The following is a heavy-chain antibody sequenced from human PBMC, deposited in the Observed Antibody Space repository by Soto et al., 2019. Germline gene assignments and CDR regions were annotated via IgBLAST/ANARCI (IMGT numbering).Heavy chain of an antibody. V-gene: IGHV3-33*01. CDR3: ARDRNGLYSGYDSLDY. CDR2: IWYDGSNK. Sequence: QVQLVESGGGVVQPGRSLRLSCAASGFTFSSYGMHWVRQAPGKGLEWVAVIWYDGSNKYYADSVKGRFTISRDNSKNTLYLQMNSLRAEDTAVHYCARDRNGLYSGYDSLDYWGQGTLVTVSS. CDR1: GFTFSSYG. D-gene: IGHD5-12*01. J-gene: IGHJ4*02.